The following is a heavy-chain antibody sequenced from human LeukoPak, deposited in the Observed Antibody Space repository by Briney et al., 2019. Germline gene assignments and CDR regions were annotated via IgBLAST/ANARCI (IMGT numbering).Heavy chain of an antibody. D-gene: IGHD2-21*01. CDR2: ISSSSSYI. J-gene: IGHJ4*02. Sequence: GGSLRLSCAASGFTFSSYSMNWVRQAPGKGLEWVSSISSSSSYIYYADSVKGRFTISRDNAKNSLYLQMNSLRAEDTAVYYCARDERLRWEEPDYWGQGTLVTVSS. V-gene: IGHV3-21*01. CDR1: GFTFSSYS. CDR3: ARDERLRWEEPDY.